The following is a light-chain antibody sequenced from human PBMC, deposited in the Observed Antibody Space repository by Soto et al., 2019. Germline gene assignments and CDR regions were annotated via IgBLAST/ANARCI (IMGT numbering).Light chain of an antibody. V-gene: IGKV1-39*01. J-gene: IGKJ4*01. Sequence: DIQITHPPSSLSASLGDIFTITFRASQIISSYLNWYQQKPGKAPKLLIYEASSLQSGVPSRFSGSGSGTEFTLTISSLQPEDFATYYCQQVNTFPLTFGGGTKVDIK. CDR1: QIISSY. CDR2: EAS. CDR3: QQVNTFPLT.